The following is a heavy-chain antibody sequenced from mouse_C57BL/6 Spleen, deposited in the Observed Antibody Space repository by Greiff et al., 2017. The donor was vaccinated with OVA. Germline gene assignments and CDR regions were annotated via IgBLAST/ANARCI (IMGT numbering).Heavy chain of an antibody. J-gene: IGHJ3*01. CDR1: GYSFTDYN. CDR2: INPNYGTT. CDR3: ASGSTMVTTEFAY. D-gene: IGHD2-2*01. Sequence: EVKLMESGPELVKPGASVKISCKASGYSFTDYNMNWVKQSNGKSLEWIGVINPNYGTTSYNQKFKGKATLTVDQSSSTAYMQLNSLTSEDSAVYYCASGSTMVTTEFAYWGQGTLVTVSA. V-gene: IGHV1-39*01.